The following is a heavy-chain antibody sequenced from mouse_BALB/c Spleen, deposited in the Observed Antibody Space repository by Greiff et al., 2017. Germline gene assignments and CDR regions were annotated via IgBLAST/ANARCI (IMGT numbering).Heavy chain of an antibody. CDR3: ARLGRRVFDY. D-gene: IGHD4-1*01. J-gene: IGHJ2*01. V-gene: IGHV1-18*01. Sequence: EVQLQQSGPELVKPGASVKIPCKASGYTFTDYNMDWVKQSHGKSLEWIGDINPNNGGTIYNQKFKGKATLTVDKSSSTAYMELRSLTSEDTAVYYCARLGRRVFDYWGQGTTLTVSS. CDR1: GYTFTDYN. CDR2: INPNNGGT.